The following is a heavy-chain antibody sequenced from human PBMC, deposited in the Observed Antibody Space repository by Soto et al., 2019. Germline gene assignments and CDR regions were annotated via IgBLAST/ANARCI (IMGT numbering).Heavy chain of an antibody. V-gene: IGHV1-2*04. D-gene: IGHD2-15*01. CDR2: INPNSGGT. CDR1: GYTFTGYY. Sequence: QVQLVQSGAEVKKPGASVKVSCKASGYTFTGYYMHWVRQAPGQGLEWMGWINPNSGGTNYAQKFQGWVTMTRDTAVSTAYMELRRRGSDDTAVYSGARDGIGWDATGGQAGGIDYWGQGTLVTVSS. CDR3: ARDGIGWDATGGQAGGIDY. J-gene: IGHJ4*02.